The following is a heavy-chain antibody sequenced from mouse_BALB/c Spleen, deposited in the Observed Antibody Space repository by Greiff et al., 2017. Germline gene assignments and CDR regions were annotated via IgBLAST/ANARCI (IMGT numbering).Heavy chain of an antibody. CDR2: INPYNGAT. Sequence: EVQLQQSGPELVKPGASVKISCKASGYSFTGYYMHWVKQSHVKSLEWIGRINPYNGATSYNQNFKDKASLTVDKSSSTAYMELHSLTSEDSAVYYCARRRGSTMIKDYAMDYWGQGTSVTVSS. CDR3: ARRRGSTMIKDYAMDY. CDR1: GYSFTGYY. D-gene: IGHD2-4*01. V-gene: IGHV1-26*01. J-gene: IGHJ4*01.